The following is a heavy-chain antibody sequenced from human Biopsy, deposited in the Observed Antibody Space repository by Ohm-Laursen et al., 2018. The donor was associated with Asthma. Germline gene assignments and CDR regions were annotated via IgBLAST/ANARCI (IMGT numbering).Heavy chain of an antibody. CDR1: SGSGGYMRSGNYY. J-gene: IGHJ6*02. V-gene: IGHV4-39*01. D-gene: IGHD6-13*01. CDR3: VRGSSSWHHGPFHYYYGLDV. Sequence: GTLSLTCSLSSGSGGYMRSGNYYWGWIRQPPGKGLEWLGRIYYSGTTSYNPSLESRVTVPADTSKNHFSLKLTSVTAADTAVYYCVRGSSSWHHGPFHYYYGLDVWGQGTTATVSS. CDR2: IYYSGTT.